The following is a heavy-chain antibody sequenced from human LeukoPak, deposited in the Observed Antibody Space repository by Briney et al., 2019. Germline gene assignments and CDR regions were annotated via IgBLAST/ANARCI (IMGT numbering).Heavy chain of an antibody. CDR1: GFRFSSYA. Sequence: GGSLRLSCAASGFRFSSYAMSWVRQAPGKGLEWVSAISGSGVSTYYADSVKGRFTVSRDNSKTTLYLQMNSLRAEDTAVYYCAKDSDYYYYLDVWGTGTTVTVSS. V-gene: IGHV3-23*01. J-gene: IGHJ6*03. CDR3: AKDSDYYYYLDV. CDR2: ISGSGVST.